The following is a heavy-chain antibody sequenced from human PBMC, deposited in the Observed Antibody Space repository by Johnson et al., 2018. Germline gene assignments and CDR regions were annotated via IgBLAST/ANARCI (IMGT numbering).Heavy chain of an antibody. CDR2: IRNKANGYTT. Sequence: VQLVESGGDLVQPGGSLRLSCAASGFTFSDYYMDWVRQAPGKGLEWIGRIRNKANGYTTDYAGSVRGRFTISRDDSKNSVYLQMNSLKIEDTAVYLCVRDDGKRGYLDWGQGTLVTVSS. J-gene: IGHJ4*02. V-gene: IGHV3-72*01. CDR1: GFTFSDYY. D-gene: IGHD2-21*01. CDR3: VRDDGKRGYLD.